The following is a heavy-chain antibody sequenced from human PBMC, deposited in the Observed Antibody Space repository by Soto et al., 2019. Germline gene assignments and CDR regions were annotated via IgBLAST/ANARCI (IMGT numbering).Heavy chain of an antibody. CDR2: ISAYNGNT. V-gene: IGHV1-18*04. CDR3: AREPNPLWFGEGDAFDI. Sequence: RASVKVSCKASGYTFTSYGISWVRQAPGQGLEWMGWISAYNGNTNYAQKLQGRVTMTTDTSTSTAYMELRSLRSDDTAVYYCAREPNPLWFGEGDAFDIWGQGTMVTVSS. CDR1: GYTFTSYG. J-gene: IGHJ3*02. D-gene: IGHD3-10*01.